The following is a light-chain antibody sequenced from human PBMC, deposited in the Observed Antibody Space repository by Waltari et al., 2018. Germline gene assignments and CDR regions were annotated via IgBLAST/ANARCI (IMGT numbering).Light chain of an antibody. CDR2: DVS. CDR3: SSYGGKNNLI. CDR1: PSDIGGYKF. J-gene: IGLJ2*01. Sequence: QSALTQPPSASGSPGQSFTISCTGTPSDIGGYKFVSWFQQHPGKAPKLGIYDVSERPSGVPDRFSGSKSGSTATLTVSGLQAEDEADYYCSSYGGKNNLIFGGGTTLTVL. V-gene: IGLV2-8*01.